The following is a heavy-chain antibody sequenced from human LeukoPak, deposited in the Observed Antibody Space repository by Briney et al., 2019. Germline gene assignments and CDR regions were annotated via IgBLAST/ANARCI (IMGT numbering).Heavy chain of an antibody. CDR1: GFTFSSYR. CDR3: ARDLRAGSYAFD. CDR2: ISTSSTTI. V-gene: IGHV3-48*04. J-gene: IGHJ4*02. D-gene: IGHD5-18*01. Sequence: GGSLRLSCAASGFTFSSYRMNWVRQAPGKGLEWVSYISTSSTTIYYADSVKGRFTISRDNAKNSVYLQMNSLRAEDTAIYYCARDLRAGSYAFDWGQGTLVTVSS.